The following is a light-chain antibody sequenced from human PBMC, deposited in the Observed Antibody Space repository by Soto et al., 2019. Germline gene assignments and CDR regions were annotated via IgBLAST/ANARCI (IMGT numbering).Light chain of an antibody. CDR2: GND. CDR1: SSNIGSNT. V-gene: IGLV1-44*01. Sequence: QAVVTQSPSASGTPGQRVTISCSGSSSNIGSNTVNWYQQLPGTAPKLLMYGNDQRPSGIPDRFSGSKSGTSASLAISGLQSEDEADYYCAGWDDSLNGPVFGGGTKLTVL. CDR3: AGWDDSLNGPV. J-gene: IGLJ3*02.